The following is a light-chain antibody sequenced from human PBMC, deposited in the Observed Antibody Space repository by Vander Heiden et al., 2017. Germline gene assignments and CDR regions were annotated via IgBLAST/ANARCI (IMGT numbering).Light chain of an antibody. V-gene: IGLV1-40*01. CDR2: GNS. J-gene: IGLJ2*01. CDR1: SSNIGAGYD. CDR3: QSYDSSLSAVV. Sequence: QSVLTQPPSVSGAPGQRVTLSCTGSSSNIGAGYDVHWYQQVPGTAPKLLIYGNSNRPSGVPDRFSGSKSGTSASLAITGLQAEDEADYYCQSYDSSLSAVVFGGGTKLTVL.